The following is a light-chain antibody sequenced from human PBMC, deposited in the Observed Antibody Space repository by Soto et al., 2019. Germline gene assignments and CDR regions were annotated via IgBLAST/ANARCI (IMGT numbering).Light chain of an antibody. Sequence: DIQMTQSPSTLSASVGDRVTITCRASQSISSWLAWYQQKPGQAPKLLIYKASTLQSGVPSRFSGSGYGTEFTLAISSLQPDDSATYYCQQYNDTWTFGQGNKVEIK. CDR2: KAS. J-gene: IGKJ1*01. CDR1: QSISSW. V-gene: IGKV1-5*03. CDR3: QQYNDTWT.